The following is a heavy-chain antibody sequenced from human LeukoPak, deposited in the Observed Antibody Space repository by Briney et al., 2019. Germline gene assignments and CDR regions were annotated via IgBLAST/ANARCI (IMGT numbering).Heavy chain of an antibody. D-gene: IGHD3-22*01. J-gene: IGHJ4*02. V-gene: IGHV3-23*01. CDR1: GFTFSNFL. CDR2: ISGSGGDT. Sequence: GGSLRLSCAASGFTFSNFLMTWVRQAPGKGPEWVSAISGSGGDTYYADSVKGRFTVSRDNSKNTLYLQMDSLTVEDTAVYYCAKSYDISRFYPYWGQGTLVTVSS. CDR3: AKSYDISRFYPY.